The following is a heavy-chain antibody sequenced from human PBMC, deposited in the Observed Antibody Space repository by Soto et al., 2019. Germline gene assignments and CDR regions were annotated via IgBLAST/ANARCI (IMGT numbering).Heavy chain of an antibody. V-gene: IGHV4-30-4*01. CDR1: GGSISSGDYY. D-gene: IGHD7-27*01. CDR2: IYYSGST. Sequence: SETLPLTCTVSGGSISSGDYYWSWIRQPPGKGLEWIGYIYYSGSTYYNPSLRSQVAISLDTSKNHFSLTLSSVTAADTAVYYCARGPSGDKVHYWGQGALVTVSS. CDR3: ARGPSGDKVHY. J-gene: IGHJ4*02.